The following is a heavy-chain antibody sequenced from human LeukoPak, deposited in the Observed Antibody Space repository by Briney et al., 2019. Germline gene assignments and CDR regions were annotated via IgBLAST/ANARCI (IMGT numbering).Heavy chain of an antibody. CDR3: ARVLTMYYYYYMDV. Sequence: SETLSLTCAVYGGSFSGYYWSWIRQPPGKGLEWIGEINHSGSTNYSPSLKSRVTISVDTSKNQFSLKLSSVTAADTAVYYCARVLTMYYYYYMDVWGKGTTVTVSS. J-gene: IGHJ6*03. V-gene: IGHV4-34*01. CDR2: INHSGST. CDR1: GGSFSGYY.